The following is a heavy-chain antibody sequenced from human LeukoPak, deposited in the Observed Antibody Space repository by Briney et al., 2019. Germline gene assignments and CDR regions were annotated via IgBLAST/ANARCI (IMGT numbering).Heavy chain of an antibody. Sequence: GGSLRLSCVASGFTFSSSWMSWVRQAPGRGLEWVANIKQDESQKHYVDSVKGRFTVSRDNAKNSLYLQMNSLRAEDTAVYYCARCRFSGTSCDFDSWGQGTLVIVSS. CDR3: ARCRFSGTSCDFDS. D-gene: IGHD2-2*01. CDR1: GFTFSSSW. J-gene: IGHJ4*02. V-gene: IGHV3-7*03. CDR2: IKQDESQK.